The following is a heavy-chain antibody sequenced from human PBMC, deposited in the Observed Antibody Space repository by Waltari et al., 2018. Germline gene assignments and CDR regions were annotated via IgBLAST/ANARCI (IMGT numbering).Heavy chain of an antibody. CDR3: ATGMITVGGPIGD. CDR1: GYTLTELS. CDR2: FDPEDGET. D-gene: IGHD3-16*02. V-gene: IGHV1-24*01. Sequence: QVQLVQSGAEVKKPGASVKVSCKVSGYTLTELSMHWVRQAPGKGLEWMGGFDPEDGETIYAQKFQGRVTMHEDTSTDTAYMELSSLRSEDTAVYYCATGMITVGGPIGDWGQGTLVTVSS. J-gene: IGHJ4*02.